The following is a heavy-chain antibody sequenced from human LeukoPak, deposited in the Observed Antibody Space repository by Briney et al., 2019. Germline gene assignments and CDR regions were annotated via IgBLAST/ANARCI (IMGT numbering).Heavy chain of an antibody. D-gene: IGHD6-13*01. V-gene: IGHV4-39*07. CDR2: IYYSGST. J-gene: IGHJ4*02. CDR3: ARLAAAGLTFDY. CDR1: VGSISSSSYY. Sequence: SETLSLTCTVSVGSISSSSYYWGWIRQPPGKGLEWIGSIYYSGSTYYNPSLKSRVTISVDTSKNQFSLKLSSVTAADTAVYYCARLAAAGLTFDYWGQGTLVTVSS.